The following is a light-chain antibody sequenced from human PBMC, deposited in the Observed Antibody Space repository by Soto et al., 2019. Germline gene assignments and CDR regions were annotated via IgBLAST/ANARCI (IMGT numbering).Light chain of an antibody. Sequence: IVLTQAPGTLSLFPGEKNTLSCRASQSVSSTYLAWYQQKPGQAPRLLIYGVSSRATGIPDRFSGSGSGTDFTLTISRLEPEDFAVYYCQQYETSLPWTFGQGTKV. CDR2: GVS. V-gene: IGKV3-20*01. J-gene: IGKJ1*01. CDR1: QSVSSTY. CDR3: QQYETSLPWT.